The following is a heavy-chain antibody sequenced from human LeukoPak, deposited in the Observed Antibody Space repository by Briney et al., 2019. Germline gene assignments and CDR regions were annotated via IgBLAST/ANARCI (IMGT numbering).Heavy chain of an antibody. CDR1: GFTFDDYA. J-gene: IGHJ4*02. D-gene: IGHD6-6*01. V-gene: IGHV3-43*02. Sequence: GGSLILSCAASGFTFDDYAMHWVRQVPGKGLEWVSLISGDGDYTYYADSVKGRFTISRDNSKYSLYLQMNSLRTEDTALYYCAKDMYSSSSSHFDYWGQGTLVTVSS. CDR2: ISGDGDYT. CDR3: AKDMYSSSSSHFDY.